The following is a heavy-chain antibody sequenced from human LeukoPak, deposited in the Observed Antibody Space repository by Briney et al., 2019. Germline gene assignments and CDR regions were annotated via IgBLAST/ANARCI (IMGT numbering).Heavy chain of an antibody. D-gene: IGHD6-19*01. Sequence: GGSLRLSCAASGFTFSTYSMNWVRQAPGKGLEWVSSISSSSIYIYYADSVKGRFTISRDNAKNSLYLQMNSLRAEDTAVYYCARCKDQWTGAFDIWGQGTMVTVSS. CDR3: ARCKDQWTGAFDI. CDR1: GFTFSTYS. J-gene: IGHJ3*02. V-gene: IGHV3-21*01. CDR2: ISSSSIYI.